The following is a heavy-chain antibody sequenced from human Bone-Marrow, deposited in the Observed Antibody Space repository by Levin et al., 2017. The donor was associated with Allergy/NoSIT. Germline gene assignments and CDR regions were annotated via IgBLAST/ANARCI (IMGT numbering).Heavy chain of an antibody. CDR3: AKDPHYRGSGTFSNLDY. Sequence: GESLKISCTSSRLTLNNYDMHWVRQPPGKGLEWVAAISYDGSEKYYADSVKGRFIISRDNSKNTVYLQMNSPRPEDTAVYFCAKDPHYRGSGTFSNLDYWGQGTLVTVSS. CDR2: ISYDGSEK. V-gene: IGHV3-30*18. J-gene: IGHJ4*02. CDR1: RLTLNNYD. D-gene: IGHD3-10*01.